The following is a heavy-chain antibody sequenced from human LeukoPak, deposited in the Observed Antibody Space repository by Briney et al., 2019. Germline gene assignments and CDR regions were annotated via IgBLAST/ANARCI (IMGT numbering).Heavy chain of an antibody. CDR2: ISAYNGNT. D-gene: IGHD6-13*01. V-gene: IGHV1-18*01. J-gene: IGHJ6*03. Sequence: ASVKVSCKASGYTFTSYGISWVRQAPGQGLEWMGWISAYNGNTNYAQKLQGRVTMTTDTSTSTAYMELRSLRSDDTAVYYCARALSRKNYYYYYMDVWGKGTTVTVSS. CDR3: ARALSRKNYYYYYMDV. CDR1: GYTFTSYG.